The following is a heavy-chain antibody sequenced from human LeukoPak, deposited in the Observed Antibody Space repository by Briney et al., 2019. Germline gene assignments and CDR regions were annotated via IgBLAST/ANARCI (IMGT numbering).Heavy chain of an antibody. D-gene: IGHD1-26*01. J-gene: IGHJ4*02. V-gene: IGHV3-49*04. CDR2: IRSKAYGGTT. CDR1: GFTLGDYA. CDR3: AKDRLLGADAFDY. Sequence: PGRSLRLSCRASGFTLGDYAVSWVRQAPGQGLEWVGFIRSKAYGGTTDYAASVTGRFTLSRDDSKSIAYLQMNSLRAEDTAVYYCAKDRLLGADAFDYWGQGTLVTVSS.